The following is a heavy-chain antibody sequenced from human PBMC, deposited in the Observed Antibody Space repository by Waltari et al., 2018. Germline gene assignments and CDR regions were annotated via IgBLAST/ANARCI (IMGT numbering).Heavy chain of an antibody. Sequence: EVQLVESGGGLVQPGRSLRLSCAASGFTFDDYAMHWVRLASGKGLGGVSGISWNSGSIGYADSVKGRFTISRDNAKNSLYLQMNSLRAEDTALYYCAKDIAVQGDYYYYGMDVWGQGTTVTVSS. V-gene: IGHV3-9*01. D-gene: IGHD1-26*01. CDR1: GFTFDDYA. CDR3: AKDIAVQGDYYYYGMDV. J-gene: IGHJ6*02. CDR2: ISWNSGSI.